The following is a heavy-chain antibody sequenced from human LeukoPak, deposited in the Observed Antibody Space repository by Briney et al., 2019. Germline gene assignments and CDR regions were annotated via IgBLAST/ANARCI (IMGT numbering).Heavy chain of an antibody. CDR1: GFTFGNHY. CDR2: IHSGGGDI. CDR3: AKGATDYDILTGYDY. Sequence: PGGSLRLSCEGSGFTFGNHYMSWIRQASGKGLEWVSYIHSGGGDIYYADSVKGRFTISRDNSKNTLYLQMNSLRAEDTAVYYCAKGATDYDILTGYDYWGQGTLVTVSS. V-gene: IGHV3-11*01. J-gene: IGHJ4*02. D-gene: IGHD3-9*01.